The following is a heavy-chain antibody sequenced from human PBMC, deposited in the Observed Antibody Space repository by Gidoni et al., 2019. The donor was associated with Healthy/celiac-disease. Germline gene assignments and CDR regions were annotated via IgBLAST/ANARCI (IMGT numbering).Heavy chain of an antibody. V-gene: IGHV4-59*01. CDR1: GGSISSYY. CDR2: IYYSGST. CDR3: ARGSLGGDAFDI. D-gene: IGHD3-10*01. Sequence: QVQLQASGPGLAKPSETLSLTCTVPGGSISSYYWSWIRQPPGKGLEWIGYIYYSGSTNYNPSLKSRVTISVDTSKNQFSLKLSSVTAADTAVYYCARGSLGGDAFDIWGQGTMVTVSS. J-gene: IGHJ3*02.